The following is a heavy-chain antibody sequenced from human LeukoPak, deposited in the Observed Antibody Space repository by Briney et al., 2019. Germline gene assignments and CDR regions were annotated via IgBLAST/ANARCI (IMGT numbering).Heavy chain of an antibody. Sequence: GGSLRLSCAASGFIFDDYGMSWVRQAPGKGLEWVSGINWDGGNTGHVDSVKGRFTISRDSAKNSLYLQMNSLRAEDTAVYYCARASGTSLMITFGGVIEQGAVYFQHWGQGTLVTVSS. CDR1: GFIFDDYG. J-gene: IGHJ1*01. D-gene: IGHD3-16*02. V-gene: IGHV3-20*04. CDR3: ARASGTSLMITFGGVIEQGAVYFQH. CDR2: INWDGGNT.